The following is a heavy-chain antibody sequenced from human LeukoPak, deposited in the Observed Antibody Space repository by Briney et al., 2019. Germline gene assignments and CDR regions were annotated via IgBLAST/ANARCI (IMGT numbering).Heavy chain of an antibody. CDR3: ARGHSSGYYLYYFDY. V-gene: IGHV4-39*01. CDR2: IYYSGST. Sequence: SETLSLTCTVSGGSISSSSYYWVWIRQPPGKGLEWIGSIYYSGSTYYNPSLKSRVTISVDTSKNQFSLKLCSVTAADTAVYYCARGHSSGYYLYYFDYWGQGTLVTVSS. D-gene: IGHD3-22*01. J-gene: IGHJ4*02. CDR1: GGSISSSSYY.